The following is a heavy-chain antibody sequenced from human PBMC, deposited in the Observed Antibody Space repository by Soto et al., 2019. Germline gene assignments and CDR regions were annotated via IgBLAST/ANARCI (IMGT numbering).Heavy chain of an antibody. J-gene: IGHJ5*02. CDR2: IYYSGST. V-gene: IGHV4-39*07. Sequence: PSETLSLTCTVSGGSISSSSYYWGWIRQPPGKGLEWIGSIYYSGSTYYNPSLKSRVTISVDTSKNQFSLKLSSVTAADTAVYYCARGSLLWFGELTWFDPWGQGTLVTVSS. CDR3: ARGSLLWFGELTWFDP. D-gene: IGHD3-10*01. CDR1: GGSISSSSYY.